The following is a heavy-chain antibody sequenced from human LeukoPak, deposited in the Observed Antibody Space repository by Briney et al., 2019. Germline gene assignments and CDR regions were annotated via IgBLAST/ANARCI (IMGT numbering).Heavy chain of an antibody. CDR3: ARLLSPYSSPNWFDP. V-gene: IGHV3-21*01. CDR2: ISSSSYI. D-gene: IGHD6-13*01. Sequence: GRSLRLSCAASGFTFSSYSMNWVRQAPGKGLEWVSSISSSSYIYYADSVKGRFTISRDNAKNSLYLQMNSLRAEDTAVYYCARLLSPYSSPNWFDPWGQGTLVTVSS. J-gene: IGHJ5*02. CDR1: GFTFSSYS.